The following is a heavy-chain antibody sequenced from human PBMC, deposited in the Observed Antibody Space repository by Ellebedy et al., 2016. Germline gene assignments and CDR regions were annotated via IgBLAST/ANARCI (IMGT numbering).Heavy chain of an antibody. J-gene: IGHJ4*02. V-gene: IGHV3-53*01. CDR3: AKASTLWFGELLYSYYFDY. CDR1: GFTVSTNY. D-gene: IGHD3-10*01. CDR2: IFSDGNT. Sequence: GESLKISCAASGFTVSTNYMKWVRQAPGKGLEWVSAIFSDGNTYYADSVKGRFTISRDNSKNTLYLQMNSLRAEDTAVYYCAKASTLWFGELLYSYYFDYWGQGTLVTVSS.